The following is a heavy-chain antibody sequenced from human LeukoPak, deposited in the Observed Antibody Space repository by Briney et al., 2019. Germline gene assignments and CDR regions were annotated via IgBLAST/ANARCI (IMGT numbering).Heavy chain of an antibody. CDR1: GGSLSSGNDY. D-gene: IGHD1-1*01. CDR2: IYYSGST. J-gene: IGHJ5*02. V-gene: IGHV4-39*01. CDR3: ARREKTGKFDP. Sequence: SETLSLTCSVSGGSLSSGNDYWLWIRQPPGKGLEWIGSIYYSGSTYYNPSLKSRVTISVDTSKNQFSLKLSSVTAADTAVYYCARREKTGKFDPWGQGTLVTVSS.